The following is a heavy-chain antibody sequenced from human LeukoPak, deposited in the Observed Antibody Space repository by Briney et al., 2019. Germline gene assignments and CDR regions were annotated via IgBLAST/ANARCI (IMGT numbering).Heavy chain of an antibody. J-gene: IGHJ6*01. Sequence: GGSLRLSCAASGFTFSSYSMNWVRQAPRKGLEWVSYIRSSSRTIYYADSVKGRFTISRANAKNSLFPQMNSLRAEDTAVYYCAEIGITMIGGVWGKGTTVTISS. D-gene: IGHD3-10*02. CDR3: AEIGITMIGGV. V-gene: IGHV3-48*01. CDR1: GFTFSSYS. CDR2: IRSSSRTI.